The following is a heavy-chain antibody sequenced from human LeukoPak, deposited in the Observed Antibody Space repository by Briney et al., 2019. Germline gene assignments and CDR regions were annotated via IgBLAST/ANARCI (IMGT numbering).Heavy chain of an antibody. CDR2: IIPTFGTA. J-gene: IGHJ4*02. D-gene: IGHD2-15*01. Sequence: ASVKVSCKASGGTFSSYAISWVRQAPGQGLEWMGGIIPTFGTADYAQKFQGRVTITADESTSTAYMELSSLRSEDTAVYYCARVRGYCSGGSCSGYYFDYWGQGTLVTVSS. CDR1: GGTFSSYA. CDR3: ARVRGYCSGGSCSGYYFDY. V-gene: IGHV1-69*01.